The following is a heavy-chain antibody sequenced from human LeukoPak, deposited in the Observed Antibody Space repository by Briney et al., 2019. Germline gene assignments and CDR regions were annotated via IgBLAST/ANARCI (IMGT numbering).Heavy chain of an antibody. Sequence: PGGSLRLSCATYGFIFSKASMSWVRQAPGKGLDWMAVISSDGNEKYYAESVEGRFTISRDNSKNTLYLQMNSLRTEDTALYYCASGPRTAYYDSSGYYYPFDYWGQGTLVTVSS. D-gene: IGHD3-22*01. CDR2: ISSDGNEK. CDR3: ASGPRTAYYDSSGYYYPFDY. J-gene: IGHJ4*02. V-gene: IGHV3-30*04. CDR1: GFIFSKAS.